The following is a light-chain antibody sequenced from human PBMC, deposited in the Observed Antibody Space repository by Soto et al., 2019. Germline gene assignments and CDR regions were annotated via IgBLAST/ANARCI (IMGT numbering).Light chain of an antibody. V-gene: IGKV1-27*01. CDR2: AAS. J-gene: IGKJ3*01. CDR3: QKYHSAPFT. Sequence: DIQMTQSPSSLSASVGDRVAITCRASQGISNYLAWYQQKPGKVPKLLIYAASTLQSGVPSRFSGSGSGTDFTLTISSLQPEDVAPYYRQKYHSAPFTFGPGTKVDIK. CDR1: QGISNY.